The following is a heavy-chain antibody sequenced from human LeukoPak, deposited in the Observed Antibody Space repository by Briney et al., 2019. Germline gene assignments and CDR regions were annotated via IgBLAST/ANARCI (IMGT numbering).Heavy chain of an antibody. V-gene: IGHV4-39*01. D-gene: IGHD6-13*01. Sequence: PSETLSLTCTVSGGSISSSSYYWGWIRQPPGKGLEWIGSIYYTGSTYYNPSLKSRVTISVDTSKNQFSLKLSSVTAADTALYYCASWYSSRAGAFDIWGQGTMVTVSS. CDR3: ASWYSSRAGAFDI. CDR1: GGSISSSSYY. J-gene: IGHJ3*02. CDR2: IYYTGST.